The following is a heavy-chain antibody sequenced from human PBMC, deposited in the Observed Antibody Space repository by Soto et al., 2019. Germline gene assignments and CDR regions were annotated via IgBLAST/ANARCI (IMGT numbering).Heavy chain of an antibody. Sequence: SETLSLTCTVSGGSISNGGYYWNWVRQHPGKGLEWIGYIYYSGSTYYNPSLKSRVTMSVDTSKNQFSLKLSSVTAADTAVYYCARVPTSSRPWFDPWGQGTLVTVSS. CDR2: IYYSGST. CDR3: ARVPTSSRPWFDP. J-gene: IGHJ5*02. CDR1: GGSISNGGYY. V-gene: IGHV4-31*03.